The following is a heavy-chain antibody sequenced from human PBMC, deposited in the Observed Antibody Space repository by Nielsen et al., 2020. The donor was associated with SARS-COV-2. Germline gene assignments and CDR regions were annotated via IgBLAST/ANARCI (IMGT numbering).Heavy chain of an antibody. D-gene: IGHD3-10*02. CDR3: ALLWSGTRGMDV. CDR1: GYSFTSYW. CDR2: IDPSDSYT. V-gene: IGHV5-10-1*01. J-gene: IGHJ6*02. Sequence: GESPKISCKGSGYSFTSYWISWVRQMPGKGLEWMGRIDPSDSYTNYSPSFQGHVTISADKSISTAYLQWSSLKASDTAMYYCALLWSGTRGMDVWGQGTTVTVSS.